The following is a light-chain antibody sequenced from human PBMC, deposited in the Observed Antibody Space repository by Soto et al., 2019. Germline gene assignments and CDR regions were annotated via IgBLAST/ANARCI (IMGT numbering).Light chain of an antibody. J-gene: IGKJ2*01. V-gene: IGKV4-1*01. CDR1: QSVLYSSNNKNY. Sequence: DIVMTQSPDSLAVSLGERATINCKSSQSVLYSSNNKNYLAWYQQKPGQPPKLLIYWASTRESGVPDRFSGSGSGTDFTLTISSLQAEDVAVYYCQPYSSTPLTFGQGTKLEIK. CDR2: WAS. CDR3: QPYSSTPLT.